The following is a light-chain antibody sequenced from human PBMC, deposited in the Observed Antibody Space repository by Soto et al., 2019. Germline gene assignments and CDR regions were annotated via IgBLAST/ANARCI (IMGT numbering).Light chain of an antibody. CDR2: DAS. CDR3: QQYNIYVWT. Sequence: EIVLTQSPGTVSLSPGERATLSCRASHSVSSSYLAWYQQKPGQPPRLLIYDASTRATGIPARFSGSGSGTEFTLTISSLQPDDFATYYCQQYNIYVWTFGQGTKVDI. V-gene: IGKV3-20*01. CDR1: HSVSSSY. J-gene: IGKJ1*01.